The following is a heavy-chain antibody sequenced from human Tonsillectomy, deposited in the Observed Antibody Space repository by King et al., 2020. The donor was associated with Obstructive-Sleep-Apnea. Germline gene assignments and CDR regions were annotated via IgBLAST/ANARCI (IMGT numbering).Heavy chain of an antibody. V-gene: IGHV3-30*02. CDR2: MRFDGSYK. Sequence: HVQLVESGGGVVQPGGSLRLFCAASGFSFSYYDMHWVRQAPGKGLEWVAFMRFDGSYKAYVDSVKGRFTISRDNSKNTLYLEMNSLRPEDTAVYYCAKDTRDQLLSNDAFDVWGQGTMVTVSS. CDR1: GFSFSYYD. CDR3: AKDTRDQLLSNDAFDV. J-gene: IGHJ3*01. D-gene: IGHD2-2*01.